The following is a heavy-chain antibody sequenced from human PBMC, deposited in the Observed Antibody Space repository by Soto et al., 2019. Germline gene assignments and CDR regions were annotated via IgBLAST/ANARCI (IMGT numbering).Heavy chain of an antibody. D-gene: IGHD6-13*01. CDR3: ARGRIAAANYYYYVMDV. V-gene: IGHV4-34*01. J-gene: IGHJ6*02. CDR2: INHSGST. Sequence: SETLSHTCAVYGGSFSGYYWSWIRQTPGKGLEWIGEINHSGSTNYDPSLKSRVTISVDTSKNQFSLKLSSVTAADTAVYYCARGRIAAANYYYYVMDVWGHGTTVTVSS. CDR1: GGSFSGYY.